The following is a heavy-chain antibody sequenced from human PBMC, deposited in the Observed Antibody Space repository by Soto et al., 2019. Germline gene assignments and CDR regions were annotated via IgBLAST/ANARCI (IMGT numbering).Heavy chain of an antibody. D-gene: IGHD3-16*01. CDR1: GGSISGYY. CDR2: MYNTGST. J-gene: IGHJ5*02. V-gene: IGHV4-59*01. CDR3: ARHSYGGPTSP. Sequence: PSETLSLTCTVSGGSISGYYWSWIRQPPGKGLEWIGYMYNTGSTVYNPSFKSRVTISVDTSKNQFSLKLNSVTAADTAVYYCARHSYGGPTSPWGQGILVTVSS.